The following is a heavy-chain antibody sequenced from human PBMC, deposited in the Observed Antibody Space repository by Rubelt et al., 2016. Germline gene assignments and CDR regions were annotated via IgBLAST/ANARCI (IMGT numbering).Heavy chain of an antibody. D-gene: IGHD2-15*01. CDR3: AKVPAVVAATRIDY. J-gene: IGHJ4*02. CDR1: GFPFEDCV. CDR2: ISWNSAML. Sequence: PGRSLRLSCASSGFPFEDCVMHWVRQVPGKGLEWVSGISWNSAMLQYADSVKGRFTISRDNAKNSLHLQMSSLRAEDTAVYYCAKVPAVVAATRIDYWGQGTLVTVSS. V-gene: IGHV3-9*01.